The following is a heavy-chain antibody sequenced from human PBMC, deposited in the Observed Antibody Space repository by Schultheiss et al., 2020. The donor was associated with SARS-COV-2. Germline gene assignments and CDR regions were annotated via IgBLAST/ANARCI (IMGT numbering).Heavy chain of an antibody. CDR1: GGSFSGYY. CDR2: IKSKTDGGTT. D-gene: IGHD1-7*01. Sequence: ETLSLTCAVYGGSFSGYYWSWIRQPPGKGLEWIGRIKSKTDGGTTDYAAPVKGRFTISRDDSKNTLYLQMNSLKTEDTAVYYCTTDRPGTTEGHFDYWGQGTLVTVSS. V-gene: IGHV3-15*01. CDR3: TTDRPGTTEGHFDY. J-gene: IGHJ4*02.